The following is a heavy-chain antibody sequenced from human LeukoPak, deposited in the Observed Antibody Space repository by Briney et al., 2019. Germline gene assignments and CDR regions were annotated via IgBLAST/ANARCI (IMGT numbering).Heavy chain of an antibody. V-gene: IGHV1-69*13. Sequence: SVKVSCKASGGTFSSYAISWVRQAPGQGLEWMGGIIPIFGTANYAQKFQGRVTITADESTSTAYMELSSLRSEDTAVYYCAREGGYNSSEQYYFDYWGQGALVTVSS. D-gene: IGHD5-24*01. CDR1: GGTFSSYA. J-gene: IGHJ4*02. CDR3: AREGGYNSSEQYYFDY. CDR2: IIPIFGTA.